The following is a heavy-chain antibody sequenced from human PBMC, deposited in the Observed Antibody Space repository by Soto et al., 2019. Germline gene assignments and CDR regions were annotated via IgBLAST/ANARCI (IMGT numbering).Heavy chain of an antibody. Sequence: GGSLRLSCAASGFTVSSNYMSWVRQAPGKGLEWVSVIYSGGSTYYADSVKGRFTISRDNSKNRLYLQMNSLRAEDTAVYYCARGGSSGWATLFGYWGQGTLVTVSS. D-gene: IGHD6-19*01. J-gene: IGHJ4*02. V-gene: IGHV3-66*01. CDR3: ARGGSSGWATLFGY. CDR1: GFTVSSNY. CDR2: IYSGGST.